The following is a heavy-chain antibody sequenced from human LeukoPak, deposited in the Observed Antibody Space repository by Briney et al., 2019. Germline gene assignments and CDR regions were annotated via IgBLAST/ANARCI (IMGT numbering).Heavy chain of an antibody. J-gene: IGHJ4*02. CDR1: GFTFSGYA. CDR2: IKSDGSIT. Sequence: GGSLRPSCAASGFTFSGYAMHWVRQAPGKGLVWVSRIKSDGSITSYANSVMGRFTISRDNARNTLFLEMNSLRAEDSAVYYCARDGFLGPVTAYLDYWGQGTPVTVSS. CDR3: ARDGFLGPVTAYLDY. D-gene: IGHD2-21*02. V-gene: IGHV3-74*01.